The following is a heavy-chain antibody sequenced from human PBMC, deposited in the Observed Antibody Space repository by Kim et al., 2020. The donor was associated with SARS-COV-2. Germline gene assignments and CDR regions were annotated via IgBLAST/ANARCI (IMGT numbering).Heavy chain of an antibody. CDR1: GNNFANYW. J-gene: IGHJ6*02. D-gene: IGHD3-10*01. Sequence: GESLKISCKVSGNNFANYWIGWVRHMPGKGLEWMGIIYPDDSDTRYSPSFQGQVTISADKSSNTAYLQWSRLKASDTAMYYCARHDGGLWFGDSTGYFYHVMDAWGQGTTVTVSS. CDR2: IYPDDSDT. CDR3: ARHDGGLWFGDSTGYFYHVMDA. V-gene: IGHV5-51*01.